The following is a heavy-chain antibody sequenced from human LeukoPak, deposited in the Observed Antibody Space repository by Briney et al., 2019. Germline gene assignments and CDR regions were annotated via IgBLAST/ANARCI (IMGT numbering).Heavy chain of an antibody. J-gene: IGHJ4*02. V-gene: IGHV4-39*07. CDR2: TYYSGST. CDR1: GGSISSSSYY. Sequence: SETLSLTCTVSGGSISSSSYYWGWIRQPPGKGLEWIGSTYYSGSTYYNPSLKSRVTISVDTSKKQFSLKLTSVTAADTAVYYCARRLAAAGRPFDYWGQGTLVTVSS. D-gene: IGHD6-13*01. CDR3: ARRLAAAGRPFDY.